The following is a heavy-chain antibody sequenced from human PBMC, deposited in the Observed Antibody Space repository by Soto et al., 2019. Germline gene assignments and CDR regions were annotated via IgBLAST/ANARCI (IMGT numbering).Heavy chain of an antibody. D-gene: IGHD2-8*01. Sequence: GGSLRLSCAASGFTVSSNYMSWVRQAPGKGLEWVSVIYSGGSTYYADSVKGRFTISRDNSKNTLYLQMNSLRAEDTAVYYCARQTQGYCTNGVCYYYYYMDVWGKGTTVT. CDR2: IYSGGST. J-gene: IGHJ6*03. V-gene: IGHV3-66*04. CDR3: ARQTQGYCTNGVCYYYYYMDV. CDR1: GFTVSSNY.